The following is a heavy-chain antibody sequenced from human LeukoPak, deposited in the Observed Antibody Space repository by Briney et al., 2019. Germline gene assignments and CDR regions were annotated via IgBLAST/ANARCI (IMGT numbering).Heavy chain of an antibody. Sequence: GGSLRLSCAASGFTFNSYAMHWVRQAPGRGLEYVSAISKNGDTTNYQNSVKGRFTISRDNSNNTLYLQMGSLRSEDMAVYYCARGDYYDYWGQGTMVTVSS. CDR1: GFTFNSYA. CDR2: ISKNGDTT. V-gene: IGHV3-64*01. CDR3: ARGDYYDY. J-gene: IGHJ4*02.